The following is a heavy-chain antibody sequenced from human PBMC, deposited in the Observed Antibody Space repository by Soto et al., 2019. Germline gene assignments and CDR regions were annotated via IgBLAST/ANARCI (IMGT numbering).Heavy chain of an antibody. J-gene: IGHJ5*02. CDR3: ATQGCSSTSCYALNWLDP. CDR1: GGTFSSYA. CDR2: IIPIFGTA. V-gene: IGHV1-69*06. Sequence: SVKVSCKASGGTFSSYAISWVRQAPGQGLEWMGGIIPIFGTANYAQKFQGRVTITADKSTSTAYMELSSLRSEDTAVYYCATQGCSSTSCYALNWLDPWGQGTLLTVS. D-gene: IGHD2-2*01.